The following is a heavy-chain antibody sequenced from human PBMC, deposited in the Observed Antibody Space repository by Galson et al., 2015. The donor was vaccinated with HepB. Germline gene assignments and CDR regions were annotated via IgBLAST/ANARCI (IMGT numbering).Heavy chain of an antibody. CDR1: GFTFSSYG. J-gene: IGHJ4*02. Sequence: SLRLSCAASGFTFSSYGMHWVRQAPGKGLEWVAVIWYDGSNKYYADSVKGRFTISRDNSKNTLYLQMNSLRAEDTAVYYCATLGGRYFDQYYFDYWGQGTLVTVSS. D-gene: IGHD3-9*01. V-gene: IGHV3-33*08. CDR2: IWYDGSNK. CDR3: ATLGGRYFDQYYFDY.